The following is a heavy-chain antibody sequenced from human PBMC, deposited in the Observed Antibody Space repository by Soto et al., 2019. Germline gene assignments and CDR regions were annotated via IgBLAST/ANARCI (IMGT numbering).Heavy chain of an antibody. V-gene: IGHV1-8*01. J-gene: IGHJ5*02. CDR1: GYTFTSYD. Sequence: QEQLVQSGAEVKKPGASVKVSCKASGYTFTSYDINWVRQATGQGLEWMGWMNPNSGNTGYPRKFQGRVTMTRNTSISTAYMELSSLRFEDTAVYYCARSPPRVERNNYAGGWFDPWGQGTLVTVSS. CDR3: ARSPPRVERNNYAGGWFDP. CDR2: MNPNSGNT. D-gene: IGHD4-4*01.